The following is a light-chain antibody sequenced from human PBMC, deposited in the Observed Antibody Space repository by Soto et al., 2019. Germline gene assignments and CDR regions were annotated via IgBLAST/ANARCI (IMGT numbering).Light chain of an antibody. Sequence: EIVLTQSPATLSLSPGERATLSCRASQSVSTSLAWYQQKPGQAPRLLIYDASNRATDIPVRFSGSGSGTDFTLTISSLEPEDFAVYSCQQRGNWPSTFGQGTKLEIK. J-gene: IGKJ2*01. CDR2: DAS. CDR1: QSVSTS. CDR3: QQRGNWPST. V-gene: IGKV3-11*01.